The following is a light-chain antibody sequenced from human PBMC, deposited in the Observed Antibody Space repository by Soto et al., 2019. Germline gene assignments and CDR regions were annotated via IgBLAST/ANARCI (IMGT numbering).Light chain of an antibody. Sequence: EIVLTQSPGTLSLSPGERATLSCRASQSVTSSYLAWYQQKPGQAPRILMYGASIRNSGIPDRFSGSGSGTDFTLTISRLEPEDFAVYYCQQFSSYPLTFGGGTKVDIK. V-gene: IGKV3-20*01. CDR1: QSVTSSY. CDR2: GAS. CDR3: QQFSSYPLT. J-gene: IGKJ4*01.